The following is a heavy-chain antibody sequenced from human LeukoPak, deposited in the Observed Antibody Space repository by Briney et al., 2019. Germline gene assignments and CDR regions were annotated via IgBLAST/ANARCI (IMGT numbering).Heavy chain of an antibody. CDR2: INTDGSYI. J-gene: IGHJ4*02. CDR3: TTFGIDWSLSY. Sequence: GGSLRLSCAAFGFIFSSWWMIWFRRLPGKGLVSVSHINTDGSYIRYADSVKGRFTISRDNAKNTLYLQMNSLRPEDTGVYYCTTFGIDWSLSYWGQGALVTVSS. CDR1: GFIFSSWW. V-gene: IGHV3-74*01. D-gene: IGHD3-9*01.